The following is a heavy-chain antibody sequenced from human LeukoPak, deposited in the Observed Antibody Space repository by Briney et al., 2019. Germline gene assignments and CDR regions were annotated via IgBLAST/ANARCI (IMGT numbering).Heavy chain of an antibody. CDR2: IYSSGST. J-gene: IGHJ4*02. CDR3: ARDLYGVSHDY. Sequence: GGSLRLSCAASGFTFSSYGMHWVRQAPGKGLEWVSVIYSSGSTYYADSVKGRFTISRDNYKNTLYLQMNSLRAEDAAVYYCARDLYGVSHDYWGQGTLVTVSS. D-gene: IGHD4-17*01. CDR1: GFTFSSYG. V-gene: IGHV3-NL1*01.